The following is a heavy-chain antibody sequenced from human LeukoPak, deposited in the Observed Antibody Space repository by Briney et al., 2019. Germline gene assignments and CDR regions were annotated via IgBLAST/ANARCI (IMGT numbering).Heavy chain of an antibody. Sequence: SVKVSCKGSGDTFSNYAISWVRQAPGQGLEWMGGIIPIFGTTNYAQKFQGRVTMTTDTSTSTAYMELRSLRSDDTAVYYCARVKGGGYYGSGSYPYYYMDVWGKGTTVTVSS. CDR3: ARVKGGGYYGSGSYPYYYMDV. CDR2: IIPIFGTT. CDR1: GDTFSNYA. V-gene: IGHV1-69*05. D-gene: IGHD3-10*01. J-gene: IGHJ6*03.